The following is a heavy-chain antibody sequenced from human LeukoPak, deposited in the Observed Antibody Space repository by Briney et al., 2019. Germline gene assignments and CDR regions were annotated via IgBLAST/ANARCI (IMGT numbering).Heavy chain of an antibody. CDR1: GGSFSGYY. J-gene: IGHJ5*02. V-gene: IGHV4-34*01. D-gene: IGHD3-9*01. CDR3: ARDFLPRYFDWPRKNWFDP. CDR2: INHSGST. Sequence: PSETLSLTCAVYGGSFSGYYWSWIRQPPGKGLEWIGEINHSGSTNYNPSLKSRVTISVDTSKNQFSLKLSSVTAADTAVYYCARDFLPRYFDWPRKNWFDPWGQGALVTVSS.